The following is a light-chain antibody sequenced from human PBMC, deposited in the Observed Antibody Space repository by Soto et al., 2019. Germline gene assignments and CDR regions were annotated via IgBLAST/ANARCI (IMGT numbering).Light chain of an antibody. CDR1: QSVSSY. CDR2: GAS. V-gene: IGKV3-20*01. J-gene: IGKJ1*01. CDR3: QQYGSSPRT. Sequence: EIVLTQSPGTLSLSPGERATLSCRASQSVSSYLAWYQQKPGQAPRLLIYGASSRATGIPDRFSGSGSGTDFTLTISRLEPEDFAVYYCQQYGSSPRTFGHGTKVEIK.